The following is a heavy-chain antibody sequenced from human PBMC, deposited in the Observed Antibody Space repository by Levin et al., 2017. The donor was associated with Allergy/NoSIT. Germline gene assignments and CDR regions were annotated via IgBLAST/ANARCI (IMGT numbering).Heavy chain of an antibody. CDR2: FYIGGST. Sequence: GGSLRLSCAASGFSVSSNYMSWVRQAPGKGLEWVSVFYIGGSTYYADSVRGRFTISRDNSKNTLYLQMNSLRAEDTAAYYCAGGGSSNRIYGMDVWGQGTTVTVSS. CDR1: GFSVSSNY. CDR3: AGGGSSNRIYGMDV. V-gene: IGHV3-53*01. J-gene: IGHJ6*02. D-gene: IGHD2-15*01.